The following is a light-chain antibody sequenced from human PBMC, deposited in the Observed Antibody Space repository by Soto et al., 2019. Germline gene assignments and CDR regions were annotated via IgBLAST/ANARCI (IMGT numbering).Light chain of an antibody. CDR3: QQRADWPIT. J-gene: IGKJ3*01. CDR1: QNVGNY. CDR2: DSS. Sequence: EIVLTQSPATLSLSPGERAPLSCRASQNVGNYLAWYKQKPGQAPRLLSYDSSNRATGIPARFSGSGSGTDFTLTISSLEPEDFALYYCQQRADWPITFGPGTKVDIK. V-gene: IGKV3-11*01.